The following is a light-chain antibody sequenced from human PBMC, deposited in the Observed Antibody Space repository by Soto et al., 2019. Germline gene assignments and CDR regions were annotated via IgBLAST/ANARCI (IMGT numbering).Light chain of an antibody. CDR2: EVV. V-gene: IGLV2-8*02. J-gene: IGLJ1*01. Sequence: LPLPPSSTTDAEQTIGSAWTRTKEYIGVYDFASWYQHHPGKAPRLIIYEVVQRPSGVPDRFSGSKSGNTASLTVSGLQAADDADYFCQLYAGSNTYAFGSGTKVTVL. CDR1: KEYIGVYDF. CDR3: QLYAGSNTYA.